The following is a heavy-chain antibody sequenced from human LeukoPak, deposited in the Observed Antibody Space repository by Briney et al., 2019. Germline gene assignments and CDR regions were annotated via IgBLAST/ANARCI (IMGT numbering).Heavy chain of an antibody. V-gene: IGHV1-18*01. CDR1: GYIFTSYS. Sequence: GASVKVSCKASGYIFTSYSISWVRQAPGQELEWMGWISAYNGDTNYVQKFQGRVTMTTDTSTSTAYMELKSLRSDDTAVYYCAREEGAPIAAANIWGLGTKVTVSS. CDR3: AREEGAPIAAANI. CDR2: ISAYNGDT. D-gene: IGHD6-13*01. J-gene: IGHJ3*02.